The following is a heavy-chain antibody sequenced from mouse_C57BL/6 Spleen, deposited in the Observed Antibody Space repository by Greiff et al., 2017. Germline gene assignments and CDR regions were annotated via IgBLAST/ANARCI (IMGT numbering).Heavy chain of an antibody. CDR1: GYAFSSSW. V-gene: IGHV1-82*01. D-gene: IGHD1-1*01. Sequence: QVQLQQSGPELVKPGASVKISCKASGYAFSSSWLNWVMQRPGKGLEWIGRIYPGDGDTNYNGKFKGKATLTADKSSSTAYMQLSSLTSEDSAVYLCARSHGSSTYYAMAYWGQGTSVTVSS. CDR3: ARSHGSSTYYAMAY. CDR2: IYPGDGDT. J-gene: IGHJ4*01.